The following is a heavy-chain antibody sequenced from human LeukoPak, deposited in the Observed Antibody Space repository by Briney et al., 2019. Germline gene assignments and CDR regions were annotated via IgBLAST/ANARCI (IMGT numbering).Heavy chain of an antibody. Sequence: GASVKVSCKASGRTFSSYAISWVRQAPGQGLEWMGGIIPIFGTANYAQKFQGRVTITADESTSTAYMELSSLRSEDTAVYYCAIWFGEFLYYFDYWGQGTLVTVSS. CDR3: AIWFGEFLYYFDY. J-gene: IGHJ4*02. D-gene: IGHD3-10*01. CDR1: GRTFSSYA. CDR2: IIPIFGTA. V-gene: IGHV1-69*13.